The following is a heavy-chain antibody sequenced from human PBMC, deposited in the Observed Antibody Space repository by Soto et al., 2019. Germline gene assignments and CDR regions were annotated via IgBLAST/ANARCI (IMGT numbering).Heavy chain of an antibody. Sequence: APVKVSCKASGYTFTSYDSDWVGQATGQGLERMGWMNPNTGNTGYAQKFQGRVTMTRNTSISTAYMELSSLRSEDTAVYYCARWYYDFWSGYYPAYYYYYMDVWGKGTTVTVSS. V-gene: IGHV1-8*02. CDR3: ARWYYDFWSGYYPAYYYYYMDV. D-gene: IGHD3-3*01. CDR2: MNPNTGNT. J-gene: IGHJ6*03. CDR1: GYTFTSYD.